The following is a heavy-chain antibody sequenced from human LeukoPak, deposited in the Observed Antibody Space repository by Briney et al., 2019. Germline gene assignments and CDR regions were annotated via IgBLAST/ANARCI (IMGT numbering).Heavy chain of an antibody. CDR1: GGSFSGYY. CDR2: INHSGST. D-gene: IGHD4-17*01. J-gene: IGHJ4*02. Sequence: PSETLSLTCAVYGGSFSGYYWSWVRQPPGKGLEWIGEINHSGSTNYNPSLKSRVTISVDTSKNQFSLKLSSVTAADTAVYYCARESLSHGDYFDYWGQGTLVTVSS. CDR3: ARESLSHGDYFDY. V-gene: IGHV4-34*01.